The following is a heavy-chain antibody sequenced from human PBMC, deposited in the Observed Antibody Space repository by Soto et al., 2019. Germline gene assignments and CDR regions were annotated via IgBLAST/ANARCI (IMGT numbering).Heavy chain of an antibody. J-gene: IGHJ6*02. CDR1: GFTFTSSA. V-gene: IGHV1-58*01. CDR2: IVVGSGNT. Sequence: SVKVSCKASGFTFTSSAVQWVRQARGQRLEWIGWIVVGSGNTNYAQKFQERVTITRDMSTSTAYMELSSLRSEDTAVYYCAADSLGYCTNGVCYAYYYGMDVWGQGTTVTVSS. D-gene: IGHD2-8*01. CDR3: AADSLGYCTNGVCYAYYYGMDV.